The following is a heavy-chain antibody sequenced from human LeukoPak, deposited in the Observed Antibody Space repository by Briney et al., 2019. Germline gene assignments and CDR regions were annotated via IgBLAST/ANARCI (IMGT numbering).Heavy chain of an antibody. V-gene: IGHV1-58*01. J-gene: IGHJ4*02. CDR3: AADLSNPRMGASYLDS. CDR1: GFTSTNFA. Sequence: SVKISCKASGFTSTNFAVQWVRQARGQRLEWVGWIIVGSGATKCAQDFQERVTITRDLSTSTLYMELRSLTSEDTAVYYCAADLSNPRMGASYLDSWGQGTLVIVSS. CDR2: IIVGSGAT. D-gene: IGHD3-16*01.